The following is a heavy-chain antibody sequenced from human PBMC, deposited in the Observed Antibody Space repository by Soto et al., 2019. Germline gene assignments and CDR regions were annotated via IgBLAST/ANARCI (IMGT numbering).Heavy chain of an antibody. CDR2: IYHSGST. D-gene: IGHD3-22*01. CDR3: AREYYYDNSGHFDY. CDR1: GGSISSINW. J-gene: IGHJ4*02. V-gene: IGHV4-4*02. Sequence: SETLSLTCAVSGGSISSINWWSWVRQPPGKGLEWIGEIYHSGSTNYNPSLKSRVTISLDKSKNQFSLKLSSVTASETAVYYCAREYYYDNSGHFDYWGQGTLVTVSS.